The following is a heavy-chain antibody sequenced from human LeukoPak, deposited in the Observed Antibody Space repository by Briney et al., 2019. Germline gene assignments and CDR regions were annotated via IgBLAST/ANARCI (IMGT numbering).Heavy chain of an antibody. CDR2: ISSSSSTI. J-gene: IGHJ4*02. Sequence: GGSLRLSCAASGFTFSSYSMNWVRQAPGKGLEWVSYISSSSSTIYYADSVKGRFTISRDNAKNSLYLQMNSLRAEDTAVYYCASGEALYSSSPAWSGYWGQGTLVTVSS. V-gene: IGHV3-48*04. CDR3: ASGEALYSSSPAWSGY. CDR1: GFTFSSYS. D-gene: IGHD6-6*01.